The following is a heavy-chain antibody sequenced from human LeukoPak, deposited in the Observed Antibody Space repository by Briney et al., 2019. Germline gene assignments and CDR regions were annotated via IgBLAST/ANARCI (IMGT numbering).Heavy chain of an antibody. J-gene: IGHJ4*02. Sequence: SQTLSLTCTVSGGSISSGGYYWSWIRQHPGKGLEWIGYIYYSGSTYYNPSLKSRVTISVDTSKNQFSLKLSSVTAADTAVYYCARTITIFGVVTYDYWGQGTLVTVSS. CDR1: GGSISSGGYY. D-gene: IGHD3-3*01. CDR2: IYYSGST. V-gene: IGHV4-31*03. CDR3: ARTITIFGVVTYDY.